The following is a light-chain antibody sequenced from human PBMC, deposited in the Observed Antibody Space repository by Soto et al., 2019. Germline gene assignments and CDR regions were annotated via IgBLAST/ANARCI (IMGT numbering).Light chain of an antibody. Sequence: EIVLTQSPATLSLSPGERATLSCRASQSVSSYLAWYQQKPGQAPRLLIYDASNRATGIPARFSGSGSGTDFTLTISSLEPEDFAVYYCQQRSNWSPLTFGGGTKV. CDR2: DAS. V-gene: IGKV3-11*01. J-gene: IGKJ4*01. CDR1: QSVSSY. CDR3: QQRSNWSPLT.